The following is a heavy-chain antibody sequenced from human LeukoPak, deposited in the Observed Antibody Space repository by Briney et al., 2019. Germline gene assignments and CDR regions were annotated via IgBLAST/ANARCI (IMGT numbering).Heavy chain of an antibody. J-gene: IGHJ4*02. CDR2: IKSKTDGGKT. V-gene: IGHV3-15*07. CDR3: TTGAGRGY. Sequence: GGSLRLSCAASGFTFSNAWMNWVRQAPGKGLEWVGRIKSKTDGGKTDYAAPVKGRFTISRDDSKNTLYLQMNSLKTEDTAVYYCTTGAGRGYWGQGTLVTVSS. D-gene: IGHD3-10*01. CDR1: GFTFSNAW.